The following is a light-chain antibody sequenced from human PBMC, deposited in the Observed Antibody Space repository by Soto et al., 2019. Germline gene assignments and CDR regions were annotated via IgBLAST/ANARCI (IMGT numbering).Light chain of an antibody. J-gene: IGKJ3*01. V-gene: IGKV3-20*01. CDR2: GAS. CDR1: QSVNSDY. CDR3: YHYAYSQFA. Sequence: DIVLTQSPGTLSLSPGERATLSCRATQSVNSDYLAWYQQRPGQAPRLLMHGASSRATGIPDRFSGSGSGADFTLTISRLEPEDFAVYYCYHYAYSQFAFGPGTKVDIK.